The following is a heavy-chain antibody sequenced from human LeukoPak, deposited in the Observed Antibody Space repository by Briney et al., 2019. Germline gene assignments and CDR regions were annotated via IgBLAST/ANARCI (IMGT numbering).Heavy chain of an antibody. CDR2: IYYSGTT. D-gene: IGHD4-17*01. J-gene: IGHJ4*02. CDR3: ARNREFGDYYFDY. V-gene: IGHV4-31*03. Sequence: PSETLSLTCTVSGGSINSGGYYWGWIRQHPGKGLEWIAYIYYSGTTYYNPSLKSRVTLSIDTSKNQFSLRLTSVTAADTAVYYCARNREFGDYYFDYWGQGTLVTVSS. CDR1: GGSINSGGYY.